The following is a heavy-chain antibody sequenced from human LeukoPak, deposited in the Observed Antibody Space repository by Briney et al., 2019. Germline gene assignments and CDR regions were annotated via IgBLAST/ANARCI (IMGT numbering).Heavy chain of an antibody. D-gene: IGHD2/OR15-2a*01. CDR2: IGTGGDT. V-gene: IGHV3-13*04. Sequence: WGSLRLSCAASGFTFSSYDMHWVRQGTGKGLEWVSAIGTGGDTYYPASVKGRFTISRENAKNSLSLKMTSLRAGDTAVYYCAREKRENIGFDALDTWGQGTMVTVSS. CDR1: GFTFSSYD. J-gene: IGHJ3*02. CDR3: AREKRENIGFDALDT.